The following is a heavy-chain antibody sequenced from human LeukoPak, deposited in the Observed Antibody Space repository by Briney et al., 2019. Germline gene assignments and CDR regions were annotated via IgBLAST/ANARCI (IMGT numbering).Heavy chain of an antibody. V-gene: IGHV1-2*06. CDR3: ARVYLGVYYYGSSGYSHLDY. CDR1: GYTFTGYY. J-gene: IGHJ4*02. D-gene: IGHD3-22*01. CDR2: INPNSGGT. Sequence: ASVKVSCKASGYTFTGYYMHWVRQAPGQGLEWMGRINPNSGGTNYAQKFQGRVTMTRDTSISTAYMELSRLRSGDTAVYYCARVYLGVYYYGSSGYSHLDYWGQGTLVTVSS.